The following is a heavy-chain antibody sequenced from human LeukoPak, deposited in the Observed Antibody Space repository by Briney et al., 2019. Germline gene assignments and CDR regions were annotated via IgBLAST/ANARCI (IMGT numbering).Heavy chain of an antibody. J-gene: IGHJ3*02. Sequence: PSETLSLTCTVSGGSISSYYWSWIRQPPGKGLEWIGYIYYSGSTNYNPSLKSRVTISVDTSKNQFSLKLSSVTAADTAVYYCARFLHSGYYPWGDAFDIWGQGTMVTVSS. CDR3: ARFLHSGYYPWGDAFDI. CDR1: GGSISSYY. V-gene: IGHV4-59*01. D-gene: IGHD3-22*01. CDR2: IYYSGST.